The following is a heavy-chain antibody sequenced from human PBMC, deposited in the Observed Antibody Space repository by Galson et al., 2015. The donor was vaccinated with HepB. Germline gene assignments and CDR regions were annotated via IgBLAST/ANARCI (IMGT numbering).Heavy chain of an antibody. V-gene: IGHV2-5*02. Sequence: PALVKPTQTLTLTCTGSDFSLTTTGVAVGWVRQTPGKAPEWLTVIYWDGNKRYRPSLKSRLTITKDTSKNQVVLTMTNMDVVDTGTYYCVHYYRGDYHWGQGTLVTVSP. CDR2: IYWDGNK. J-gene: IGHJ5*02. CDR3: VHYYRGDYH. D-gene: IGHD3-10*01. CDR1: DFSLTTTGVA.